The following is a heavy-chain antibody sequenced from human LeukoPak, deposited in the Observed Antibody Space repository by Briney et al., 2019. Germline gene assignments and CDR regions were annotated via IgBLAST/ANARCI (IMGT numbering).Heavy chain of an antibody. Sequence: GASVKVSCKASGYTFTSYAMNWVRQAPGQGLEWMGWMNPNSGNTGYAQKFQGRVTMTRNTSISTAYMELSSLRSEDTAVYYCARQLIAVAGSGFDYWGQGTLVTVSS. J-gene: IGHJ4*02. CDR1: GYTFTSYA. CDR2: MNPNSGNT. D-gene: IGHD6-19*01. CDR3: ARQLIAVAGSGFDY. V-gene: IGHV1-8*02.